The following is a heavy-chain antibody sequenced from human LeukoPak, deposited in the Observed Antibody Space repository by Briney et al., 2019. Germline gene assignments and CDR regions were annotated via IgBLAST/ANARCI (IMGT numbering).Heavy chain of an antibody. CDR2: IYYSGST. J-gene: IGHJ6*04. Sequence: SETLSLTCTVSGDSISSYYWSWIRQPPGKGLEWIGYIYYSGSTNYNPSLKSRVTISVDTSKNQFSLKLSSVTAADTAVYYCARDRVDCSSTSCYGVGYYYYGMDVWGKGTTVTVSS. CDR3: ARDRVDCSSTSCYGVGYYYYGMDV. CDR1: GDSISSYY. D-gene: IGHD2-2*01. V-gene: IGHV4-59*01.